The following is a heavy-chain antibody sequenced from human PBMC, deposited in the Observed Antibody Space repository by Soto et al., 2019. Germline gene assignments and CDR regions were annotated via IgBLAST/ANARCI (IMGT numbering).Heavy chain of an antibody. J-gene: IGHJ6*02. D-gene: IGHD7-27*01. CDR3: AKDLGLLGYYYGMDV. Sequence: GGSLRLSCAASGFTFSSYGMHWVRQAPGEGLEWVAVISYDGSNKYYADSVKGRFTISRDNSKNTLYLQMNSLRAEDTAVYYCAKDLGLLGYYYGMDVWGQGTTVTVSS. V-gene: IGHV3-30*18. CDR1: GFTFSSYG. CDR2: ISYDGSNK.